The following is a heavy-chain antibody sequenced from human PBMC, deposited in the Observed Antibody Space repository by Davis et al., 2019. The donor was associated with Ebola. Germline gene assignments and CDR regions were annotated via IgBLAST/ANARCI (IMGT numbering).Heavy chain of an antibody. CDR3: ARDRFRGLRAIDY. CDR1: GYTFTNYG. Sequence: ASVKVSCKASGYTFTNYGITWVRQAPGQGLEWMGWINPHNGNTNYAQNVQGRVTMTTNTSTSTAYMEVGSLRSDDTAVYYCARDRFRGLRAIDYWGQGTLVTVSS. D-gene: IGHD5-12*01. CDR2: INPHNGNT. J-gene: IGHJ4*02. V-gene: IGHV1-18*04.